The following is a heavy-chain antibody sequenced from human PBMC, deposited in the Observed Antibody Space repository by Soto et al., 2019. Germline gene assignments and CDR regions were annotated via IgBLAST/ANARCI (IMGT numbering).Heavy chain of an antibody. D-gene: IGHD5-12*01. CDR1: GGSISSYY. J-gene: IGHJ4*02. Sequence: SETLSLTCTVSGGSISSYYWSWIRQPPGKGLEWIGYIYYSGSTNYNPSLKSRVTISVDTSKNQFSLKLSSVTAADTAVYYCASQPEAYEPFDYWGQGTLVTVSS. CDR3: ASQPEAYEPFDY. CDR2: IYYSGST. V-gene: IGHV4-59*01.